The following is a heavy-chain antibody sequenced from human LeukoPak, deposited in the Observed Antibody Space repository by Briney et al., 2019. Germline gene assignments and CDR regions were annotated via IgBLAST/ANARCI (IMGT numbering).Heavy chain of an antibody. CDR3: ARGSRLRIVVVPAAIRSNAFDI. CDR1: GGSFSGYY. CDR2: INHSGST. D-gene: IGHD2-2*02. Sequence: SETLSLTCAVYGGSFSGYYWSWIRQPPGKGLEWIGEINHSGSTNYNPALKSRVTISVDTSKNQFSLKLSSVTAADTAVYYCARGSRLRIVVVPAAIRSNAFDIWGQGTMVTVSS. J-gene: IGHJ3*02. V-gene: IGHV4-34*01.